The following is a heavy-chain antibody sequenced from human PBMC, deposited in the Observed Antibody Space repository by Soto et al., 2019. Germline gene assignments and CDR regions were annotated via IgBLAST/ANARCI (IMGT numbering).Heavy chain of an antibody. D-gene: IGHD2-15*01. Sequence: ASVKVSCKASGYTFTSYDISWVRQAPGQGLECVGWISSYNSITNYPQDLQGRVTLTTDTSTSTAYMELRSLRSDDTAVYYCAREGVRVAATRKPFDYWGQGTLVTVSS. CDR1: GYTFTSYD. CDR3: AREGVRVAATRKPFDY. CDR2: ISSYNSIT. V-gene: IGHV1-18*01. J-gene: IGHJ4*02.